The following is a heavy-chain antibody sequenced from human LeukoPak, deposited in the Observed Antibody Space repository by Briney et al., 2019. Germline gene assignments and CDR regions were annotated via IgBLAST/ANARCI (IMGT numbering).Heavy chain of an antibody. J-gene: IGHJ1*01. D-gene: IGHD4-17*01. Sequence: GGSLRPSCAASGFTFSSYAMSWVRQAPGKGLEWVSAISGSGGSTYYADSVKGRFTISRDNSKNTLYLQMNSLRAEDTAVYYCAMDPYGDYVGMGYFQHWGQGTLVTVSS. V-gene: IGHV3-23*01. CDR1: GFTFSSYA. CDR2: ISGSGGST. CDR3: AMDPYGDYVGMGYFQH.